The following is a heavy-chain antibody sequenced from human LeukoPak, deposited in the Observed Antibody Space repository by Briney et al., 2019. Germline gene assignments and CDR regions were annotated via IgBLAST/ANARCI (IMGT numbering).Heavy chain of an antibody. CDR2: ISANNGNT. J-gene: IGHJ3*02. CDR1: GYTFTTHG. D-gene: IGHD3-16*01. Sequence: ASVTVSCKASGYTFTTHGISWVRQAPGQGLEWMGWISANNGNTNFAQKLQGRVTMTTDTSTSTAYMELRSLRSDDTAVYYCARNLGRWDAFDIWGQGTMVTVSS. CDR3: ARNLGRWDAFDI. V-gene: IGHV1-18*01.